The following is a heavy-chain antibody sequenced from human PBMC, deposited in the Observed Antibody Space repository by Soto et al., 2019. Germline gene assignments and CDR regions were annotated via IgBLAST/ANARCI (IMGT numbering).Heavy chain of an antibody. CDR3: ARDNGMAGSFDP. V-gene: IGHV3-48*02. D-gene: IGHD2-8*01. J-gene: IGHJ5*02. CDR2: IISSSTTI. CDR1: GFTFSTYS. Sequence: EVQLVESGGGLVKRGGSLRLSCTASGFTFSTYSMNWVRQAPGKGLEWISYIISSSTTIFYADSVKGRFTISRDNAKNSLYLQMNSLRDEDTAVYYCARDNGMAGSFDPWGQGTLVTVSS.